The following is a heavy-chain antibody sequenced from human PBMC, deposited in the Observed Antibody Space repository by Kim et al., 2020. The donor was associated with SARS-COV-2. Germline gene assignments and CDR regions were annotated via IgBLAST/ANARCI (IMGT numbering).Heavy chain of an antibody. CDR2: ISSSGSTI. CDR1: GFTFSDYY. J-gene: IGHJ6*03. Sequence: GGSLRLSCAASGFTFSDYYMSWIRQAPGKGLEWVSYISSSGSTIYYADSVKGRFTISRDNAKNSLYLQMNSLRAEDTAVYYCARDRLRYCSSTSCYYYYYMDVWGRGTAVPVSS. D-gene: IGHD2-2*01. CDR3: ARDRLRYCSSTSCYYYYYMDV. V-gene: IGHV3-11*01.